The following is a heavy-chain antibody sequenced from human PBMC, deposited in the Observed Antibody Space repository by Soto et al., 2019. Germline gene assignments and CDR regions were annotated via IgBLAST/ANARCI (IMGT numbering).Heavy chain of an antibody. J-gene: IGHJ5*02. Sequence: GGSLRLSCAASGFTFSSYGMHWVRQAPGKGLEWVAVISYDGSNKYYADSVEGRFTISRDNSKNTLYLQMNSLRAEDTAVYYCAKKSGYSSGWYQVDPWGQGTLVTVSS. D-gene: IGHD6-19*01. CDR3: AKKSGYSSGWYQVDP. CDR2: ISYDGSNK. V-gene: IGHV3-30*18. CDR1: GFTFSSYG.